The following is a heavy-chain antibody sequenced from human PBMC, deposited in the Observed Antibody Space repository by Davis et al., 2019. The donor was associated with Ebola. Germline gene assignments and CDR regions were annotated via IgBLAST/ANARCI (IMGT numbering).Heavy chain of an antibody. V-gene: IGHV4-59*13. D-gene: IGHD5-18*01. Sequence: MPSETLSLTCTVSGGSMNSYYWSWIRQPPGKGLEWIGYIYSDGFTDYNPSLKSRVTISVDTSKNQFSLKLSSVTAADTAVYYCARGRDTAMVLGYYGMDVWGKGTTVTVSS. CDR1: GGSMNSYY. CDR2: IYSDGFT. CDR3: ARGRDTAMVLGYYGMDV. J-gene: IGHJ6*04.